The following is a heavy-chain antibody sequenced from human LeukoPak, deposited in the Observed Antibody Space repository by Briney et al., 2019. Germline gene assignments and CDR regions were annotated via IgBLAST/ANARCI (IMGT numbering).Heavy chain of an antibody. D-gene: IGHD4-11*01. J-gene: IGHJ4*02. CDR3: TGGLYTVPAYDY. CDR1: GFTFSTYW. V-gene: IGHV3-74*01. CDR2: INGDGSST. Sequence: GGSLRLSCAASGFTFSTYWMHWVRQAPGKGLVWVSRINGDGSSTVYADSVKGRFTVSRDNAKSTMYLQMNSLRAEDTALYYCTGGLYTVPAYDYWGQGTLVTVSS.